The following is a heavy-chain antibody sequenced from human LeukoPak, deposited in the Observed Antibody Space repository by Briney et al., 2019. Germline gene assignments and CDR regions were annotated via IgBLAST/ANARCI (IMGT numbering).Heavy chain of an antibody. V-gene: IGHV1-2*02. D-gene: IGHD3-10*01. J-gene: IGHJ4*02. CDR3: ARVTYYYGSGSYYNAFDY. Sequence: ASVKVSCKASGYTFTGYYMHWVRQAPGQGLEWMGWINPNSGGTNYAQKFQGRVTMTRDTSISTAYMELSRLRSDDTAVYYCARVTYYYGSGSYYNAFDYWGQGTLVTVSS. CDR1: GYTFTGYY. CDR2: INPNSGGT.